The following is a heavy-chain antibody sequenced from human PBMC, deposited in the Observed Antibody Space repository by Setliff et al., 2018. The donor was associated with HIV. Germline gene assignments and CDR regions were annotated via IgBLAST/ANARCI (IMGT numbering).Heavy chain of an antibody. Sequence: KASETLSLTCTVSGGSISDSKDWTWVRQPPGKGLEWIGEISQSWRTDYNPSLKSRVTMSLDTSENQFSLRLSSVTAADTAVYYCGRVTDKSDDPDDYWGQGTLVTVSS. D-gene: IGHD1-1*01. CDR1: GGSISDSKD. CDR2: ISQSWRT. J-gene: IGHJ4*02. CDR3: GRVTDKSDDPDDY. V-gene: IGHV4-4*02.